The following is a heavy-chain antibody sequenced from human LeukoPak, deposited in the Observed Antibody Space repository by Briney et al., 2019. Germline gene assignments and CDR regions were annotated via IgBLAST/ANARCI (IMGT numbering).Heavy chain of an antibody. D-gene: IGHD6-13*01. J-gene: IGHJ4*02. Sequence: GGSLTLSRAASGFTFSSYVMHWVRQAPGRGLEWVAVISFDGTSKYYADSVKGRFTISRDNSRNTLSLQMNSLRAEDTAVYYCASSSSWYLSHRSQGGEWGQGTLVTVSS. CDR1: GFTFSSYV. V-gene: IGHV3-30-3*01. CDR3: ASSSSWYLSHRSQGGE. CDR2: ISFDGTSK.